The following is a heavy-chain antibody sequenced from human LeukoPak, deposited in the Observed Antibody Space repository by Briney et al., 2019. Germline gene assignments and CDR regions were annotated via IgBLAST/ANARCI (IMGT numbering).Heavy chain of an antibody. CDR3: AKDIGSYYDY. D-gene: IGHD3-10*01. V-gene: IGHV3-30*02. Sequence: GGSLRLSCAASGFTFINYGMHWVRQAPGKGLEWVTFIQYDGSKKYHADSVKGRFTISRDNSKNTLYLEMNSLRAEDTAVYYCAKDIGSYYDYWGQGILVTVSS. CDR2: IQYDGSKK. J-gene: IGHJ4*02. CDR1: GFTFINYG.